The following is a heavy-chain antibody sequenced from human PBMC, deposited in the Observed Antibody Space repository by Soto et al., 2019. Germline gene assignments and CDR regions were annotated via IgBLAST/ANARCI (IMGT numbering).Heavy chain of an antibody. CDR3: ARDKVTMVRDPSGGIYYYYGMDV. J-gene: IGHJ6*02. Sequence: SATLSLTCTVSGGSMSSYYWNWIRQPAGKGLEWIGRIYTSRGTNYSPSLKSRVTMSVDTSKNQFSLKLSSVTAADTAVYYCARDKVTMVRDPSGGIYYYYGMDVWGQGTTVTVSS. CDR1: GGSMSSYY. V-gene: IGHV4-4*07. D-gene: IGHD3-10*01. CDR2: IYTSRGT.